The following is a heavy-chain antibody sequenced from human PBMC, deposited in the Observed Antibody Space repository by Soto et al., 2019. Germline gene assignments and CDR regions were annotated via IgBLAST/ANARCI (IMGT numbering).Heavy chain of an antibody. V-gene: IGHV4-30-2*01. J-gene: IGHJ4*02. CDR2: IYHSGST. D-gene: IGHD5-18*01. CDR3: AREGRYSYGYFDY. CDR1: GGSIISGGYS. Sequence: PSETLSLTCAVSGGSIISGGYSWSWIRQPPGKGLEWIGYIYHSGSTYYNPFLKSRVTISVDRSKNQFSLKLSSVTAADTAVYYCAREGRYSYGYFDYWGQGTLVTVSS.